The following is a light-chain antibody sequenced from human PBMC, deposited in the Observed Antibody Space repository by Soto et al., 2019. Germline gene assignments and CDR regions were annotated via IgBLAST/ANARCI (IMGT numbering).Light chain of an antibody. CDR3: QSYDSSLGGPLAV. J-gene: IGLJ7*01. V-gene: IGLV1-40*01. CDR1: SSNIGAGYD. Sequence: QSVLTQPPSVSGAPGQGVTISCTGSSSNIGAGYDVHWYQQLPGTAPKLLIYGNSNRPSGVPDRFSGSKSGTSASLAITGLQAEDEADYYCQSYDSSLGGPLAVFGGGTQLTVL. CDR2: GNS.